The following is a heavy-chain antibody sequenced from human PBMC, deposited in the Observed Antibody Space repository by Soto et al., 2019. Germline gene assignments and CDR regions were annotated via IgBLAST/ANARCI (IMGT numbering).Heavy chain of an antibody. D-gene: IGHD4-17*01. CDR1: GGSISSSNW. V-gene: IGHV4-4*02. Sequence: QVQLQESGPGLVKPSGTLSLTCAVSGGSISSSNWWSWVRQPPGKGLEWIGEIYHSGSTNYNPSLKSRVTISVXXSXNXXSLKLSSVTAADTAVYYCARDHGDYGRYYYYGMDVWGQGTTVTVSS. J-gene: IGHJ6*02. CDR2: IYHSGST. CDR3: ARDHGDYGRYYYYGMDV.